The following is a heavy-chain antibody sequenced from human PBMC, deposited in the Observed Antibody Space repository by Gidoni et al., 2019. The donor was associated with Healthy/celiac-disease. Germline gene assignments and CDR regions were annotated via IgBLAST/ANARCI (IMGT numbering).Heavy chain of an antibody. V-gene: IGHV1-69*01. D-gene: IGHD5-12*01. Sequence: QVQLVQSGAEVTKPGSSVKVSCKASGGTFSSYAISWVRQAPGQGLEWMGGIIPIFGTATYAQKFQGRVTITADDSTSTAYMELSSLRSEDTAVYYCARDGGDGYNYSYGYWGQGTLVTVSS. CDR3: ARDGGDGYNYSYGY. CDR2: IIPIFGTA. CDR1: GGTFSSYA. J-gene: IGHJ4*02.